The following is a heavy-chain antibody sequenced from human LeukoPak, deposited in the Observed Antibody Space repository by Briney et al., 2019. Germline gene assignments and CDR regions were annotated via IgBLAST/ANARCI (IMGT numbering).Heavy chain of an antibody. Sequence: GGSLTLSCAASEFTFSAYGMNWVRQAPGKGLEWVAVIWSDPTNKYYADSVRGRFTISRDNSKNTLYLQMSSLRAEDTAMYYCARDRLTTVTTFHFDYWGQGTLVTVSS. CDR3: ARDRLTTVTTFHFDY. J-gene: IGHJ4*02. CDR1: EFTFSAYG. D-gene: IGHD4-17*01. V-gene: IGHV3-33*01. CDR2: IWSDPTNK.